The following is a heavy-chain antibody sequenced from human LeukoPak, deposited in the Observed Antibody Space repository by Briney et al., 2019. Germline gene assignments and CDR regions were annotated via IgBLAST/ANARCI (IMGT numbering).Heavy chain of an antibody. CDR1: GFTFTSYS. CDR3: ARKAQYNGHYPLDY. D-gene: IGHD1-7*01. V-gene: IGHV3-23*01. J-gene: IGHJ4*02. CDR2: TSDRGDYT. Sequence: GGSLRLSCAASGFTFTSYSMSWVRQAPGKGLEWVSGTSDRGDYTYYADSVKGRFTISRDSSKNTLFLEMNSLRAEDTALYFCARKAQYNGHYPLDYWGQGTLVTVSS.